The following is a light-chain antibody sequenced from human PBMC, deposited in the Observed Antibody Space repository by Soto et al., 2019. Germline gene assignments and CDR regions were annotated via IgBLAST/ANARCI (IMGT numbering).Light chain of an antibody. CDR3: QQSYSTPIT. CDR2: AAS. Sequence: DIQMTQSPSSLSASEGDRVTSTCRASQSISSYLNWYQQKPGKAPKLLIYAASSLQSGVPSRFSGSGSGTDFTLTISSLQPEDFATYYCQQSYSTPITFGQGTRLEIK. J-gene: IGKJ5*01. CDR1: QSISSY. V-gene: IGKV1-39*01.